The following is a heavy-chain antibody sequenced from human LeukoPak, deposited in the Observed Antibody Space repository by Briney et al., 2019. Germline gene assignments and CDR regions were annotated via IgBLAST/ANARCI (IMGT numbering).Heavy chain of an antibody. Sequence: GGSLILSCAASGFTFNNYWMTWVRQAPGKGLEWVANINQAGSEKYFEDSVQGRFTISRDNAKNSLYLQMNSLRAEDTAVYYCARDHPASGPNFDYWGQGTLVTVSS. D-gene: IGHD6-13*01. CDR3: ARDHPASGPNFDY. J-gene: IGHJ4*02. V-gene: IGHV3-7*04. CDR1: GFTFNNYW. CDR2: INQAGSEK.